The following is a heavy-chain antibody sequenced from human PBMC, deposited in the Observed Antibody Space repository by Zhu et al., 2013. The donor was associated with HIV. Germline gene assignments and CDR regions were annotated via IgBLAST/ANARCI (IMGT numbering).Heavy chain of an antibody. CDR3: AKGQIVSLAAEDYHYVMDV. D-gene: IGHD3-3*02. CDR2: INDDGSRI. Sequence: EVQLAESGGGLGQPGGSLRLSCAASGFTFRHYWMHWVRQVPGKGLMWISRINDDGSRINYADSLEGRFTVSRDNAKNTLFLQMDALRAEDTAIYYCAKGQIVSLAAEDYHYVMDVLGHRGXVHR. J-gene: IGHJ6*03. CDR1: GFTFRHYW. V-gene: IGHV3-74*01.